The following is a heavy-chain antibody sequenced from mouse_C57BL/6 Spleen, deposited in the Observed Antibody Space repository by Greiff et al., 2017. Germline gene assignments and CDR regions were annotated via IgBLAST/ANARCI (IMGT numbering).Heavy chain of an antibody. D-gene: IGHD2-4*01. V-gene: IGHV1-81*01. CDR2: IYPRSGNT. CDR3: ARGDDYDY. CDR1: GYTFTEYT. J-gene: IGHJ2*01. Sequence: QVQLQQSGAELVKPGASVKLSCKASGYTFTEYTIHWVKQRSGQGLEWIGEIYPRSGNTYYNEKFKGKATLTADKSSSTAYMELRSLTSEDSAVYFCARGDDYDYWGQGTTLTVSS.